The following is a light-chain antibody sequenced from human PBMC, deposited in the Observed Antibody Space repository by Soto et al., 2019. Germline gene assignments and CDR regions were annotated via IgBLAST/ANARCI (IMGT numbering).Light chain of an antibody. V-gene: IGLV2-14*01. Sequence: HSVLTKPASVYGSPGQSITISCTGTSSDVGGYNYVSWYQQHPGKAPKLMIYDVSNRPSGVSNRFSGSKSGNTASLTISGLQAEDEADYYCSSYTSSSTYVFGTGTKVTVL. CDR1: SSDVGGYNY. CDR2: DVS. J-gene: IGLJ1*01. CDR3: SSYTSSSTYV.